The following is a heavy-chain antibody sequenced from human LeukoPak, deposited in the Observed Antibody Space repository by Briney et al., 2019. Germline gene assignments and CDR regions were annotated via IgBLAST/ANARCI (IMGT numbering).Heavy chain of an antibody. J-gene: IGHJ4*02. CDR2: IYNDGSS. D-gene: IGHD3-16*01. CDR3: ARDRPFGGVLDFDY. Sequence: GGSLRLSCAISGFIFSNYAVNWVRQAPGKGLEWFSVIYNDGSSYYADSVKGRFTISRDNSKNTLYLQMNSLRAEDTAVYYCARDRPFGGVLDFDYWGQGTLVTVSS. V-gene: IGHV3-66*01. CDR1: GFIFSNYA.